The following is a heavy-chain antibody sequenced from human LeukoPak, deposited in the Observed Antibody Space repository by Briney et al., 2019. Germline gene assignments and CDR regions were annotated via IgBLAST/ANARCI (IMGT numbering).Heavy chain of an antibody. D-gene: IGHD3-10*01. Sequence: SVKVSCKASGGTFSSYAISWVRQAPGQGLEWMGGIIPIFGTANYAQKFQGRATITADESTSTAYMELSSLRSEDTAVYYCARGSITFSGSYYSDYYYGMDVWGKGTTVTVSS. J-gene: IGHJ6*04. CDR2: IIPIFGTA. V-gene: IGHV1-69*13. CDR1: GGTFSSYA. CDR3: ARGSITFSGSYYSDYYYGMDV.